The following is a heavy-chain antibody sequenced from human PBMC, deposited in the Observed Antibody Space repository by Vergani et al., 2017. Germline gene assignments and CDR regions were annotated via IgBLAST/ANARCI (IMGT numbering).Heavy chain of an antibody. J-gene: IGHJ3*01. CDR3: ARDGMCPAEIDPKNAFHV. D-gene: IGHD1-14*01. CDR1: GYSISSGYF. CDR2: IDRTGRT. Sequence: QVQLQESGPRLVKPSETLSLICSVSGYSISSGYFWGWIRQSPGKGLEWLGTIDRTGRTHLSPSLKSRLTMSVDTTKNQFSLRLTSATAADTAVYFCARDGMCPAEIDPKNAFHVWGQGTRVSV. V-gene: IGHV4-38-2*02.